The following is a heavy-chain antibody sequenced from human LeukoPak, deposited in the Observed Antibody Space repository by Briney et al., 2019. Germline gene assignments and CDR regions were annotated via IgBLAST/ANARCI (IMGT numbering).Heavy chain of an antibody. D-gene: IGHD3-10*02. CDR1: GYTXTSYG. Sequence: GASVKVSCKASGYTXTSYGISWVRQAPGQGLEWMEWISGYNGNTNYAQKFQGRVTMTTDTSTSTAYMELRSLRSDDTAVYYCARELVSAGLIGYWGQGTLVTVSS. CDR2: ISGYNGNT. CDR3: ARELVSAGLIGY. J-gene: IGHJ4*02. V-gene: IGHV1-18*01.